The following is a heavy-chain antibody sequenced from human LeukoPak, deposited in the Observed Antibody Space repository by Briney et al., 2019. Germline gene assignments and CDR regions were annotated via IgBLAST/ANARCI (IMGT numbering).Heavy chain of an antibody. J-gene: IGHJ4*02. V-gene: IGHV3-74*01. Sequence: GGSLRLSCAASGFTFSSYWMHWVRQTPGKGLVWVSRIKTDVTATSYADSVKGRFTISRDNSKNTLYLQMNSLRAEDTAVYYCARALSNYGPFDSWGQGTLVTVSS. CDR3: ARALSNYGPFDS. D-gene: IGHD4-11*01. CDR2: IKTDVTAT. CDR1: GFTFSSYW.